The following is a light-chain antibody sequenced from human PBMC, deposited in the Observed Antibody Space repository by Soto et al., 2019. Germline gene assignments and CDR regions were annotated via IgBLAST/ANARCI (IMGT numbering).Light chain of an antibody. J-gene: IGLJ2*01. CDR3: SSAHSYSPVV. CDR1: SSYVGSHNL. CDR2: EVN. Sequence: QSALTQPASVSGSPGQSITISCTGTSSYVGSHNLVSWFQQHPGKAPKLMIYEVNKRPSGVSNRFSGSKSGNTASLTISGLQAEDEAVYYCSSAHSYSPVVFGGGTKLTV. V-gene: IGLV2-23*02.